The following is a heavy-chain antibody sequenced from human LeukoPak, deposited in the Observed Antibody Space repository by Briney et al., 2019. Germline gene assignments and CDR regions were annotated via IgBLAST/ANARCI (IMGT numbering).Heavy chain of an antibody. CDR3: ATSGVRGVIIPSFDY. CDR1: GGSFSGYY. Sequence: SETLSLTCAVYGGSFSGYYWSWIRQPPGKGLEWIGEINHSGSTNYNPSLKSRVTISVDTSKNQFSLKLSSGTAADTVVYYCATSGVRGVIIPSFDYWGQGTLVTVSS. D-gene: IGHD3-10*01. J-gene: IGHJ4*02. V-gene: IGHV4-34*01. CDR2: INHSGST.